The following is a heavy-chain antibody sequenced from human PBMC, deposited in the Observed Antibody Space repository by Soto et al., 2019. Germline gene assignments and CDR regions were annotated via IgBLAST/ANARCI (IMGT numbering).Heavy chain of an antibody. CDR1: GFTFSSYA. J-gene: IGHJ3*02. V-gene: IGHV3-30-3*01. Sequence: GGSLGLSCAASGFTFSSYAMHWVRQAPGKGLEWVAVISDDGSNKYYADSVKGRFTISRDNSKNTLYLQMNSLRAEDTAVYYCARDTGWGALDAFEIWGQVTMVTV. D-gene: IGHD3-16*01. CDR3: ARDTGWGALDAFEI. CDR2: ISDDGSNK.